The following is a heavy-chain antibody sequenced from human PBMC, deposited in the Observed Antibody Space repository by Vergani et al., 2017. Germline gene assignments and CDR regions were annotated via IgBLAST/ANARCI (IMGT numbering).Heavy chain of an antibody. CDR1: GGTFSSYA. J-gene: IGHJ6*02. D-gene: IGHD2-2*01. V-gene: IGHV1-69*12. Sequence: QVQLVQSGAEVKKPGSSVKVSCKASGGTFSSYAISWVRQAPGQGLEWMGGIIPIFGTANYAQKFQGRVTITADESTSTAYMELSSLRSEDTAVYYCARDSYIVVVPAAMRGMDVWGQGTTVTVSS. CDR3: ARDSYIVVVPAAMRGMDV. CDR2: IIPIFGTA.